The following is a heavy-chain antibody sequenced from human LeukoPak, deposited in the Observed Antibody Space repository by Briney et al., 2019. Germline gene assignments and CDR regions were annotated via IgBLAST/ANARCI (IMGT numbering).Heavy chain of an antibody. D-gene: IGHD6-19*01. V-gene: IGHV1-69*05. J-gene: IGHJ5*02. Sequence: SVKVSCKASGGTFSSYAISWVRQAPGQGLEWMGGIIPIFGTANYAQKFQGRVTITRDTSASTAYMELSSLRSEDTAVYYCARDRAAVAVFDPWGQGTLVTVSS. CDR3: ARDRAAVAVFDP. CDR1: GGTFSSYA. CDR2: IIPIFGTA.